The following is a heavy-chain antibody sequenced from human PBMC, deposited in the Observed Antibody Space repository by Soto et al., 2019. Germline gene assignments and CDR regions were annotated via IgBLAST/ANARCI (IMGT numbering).Heavy chain of an antibody. Sequence: GGSLRLSCAASGFTFSSYAMNWVRQAPGMGLEWVSCISGSGGSVYYVDSVKGRFTISRDNSKNTVFLQMNSLRAEDTAVYYCAKDEGAVVPGTIDYWGQGALVTVSS. V-gene: IGHV3-23*01. J-gene: IGHJ4*02. CDR3: AKDEGAVVPGTIDY. CDR1: GFTFSSYA. CDR2: ISGSGGSV. D-gene: IGHD2-2*01.